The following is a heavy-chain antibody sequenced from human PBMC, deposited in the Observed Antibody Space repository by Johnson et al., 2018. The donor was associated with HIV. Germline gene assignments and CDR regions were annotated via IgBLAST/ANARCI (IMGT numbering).Heavy chain of an antibody. V-gene: IGHV3-53*01. CDR2: IYSGGST. Sequence: VQLVESGGGLIQPGGSLRLSCAASGFTVSSNYMSWVRQAPGKGLEWVSVIYSGGSTYYADSVKGRFTISRDNSKNTLYLQMNSLRAEDTAGYYCGRVGGLYCSSTSCYKGDAFDIWGQGTIVTVSS. J-gene: IGHJ3*02. D-gene: IGHD2-2*02. CDR3: GRVGGLYCSSTSCYKGDAFDI. CDR1: GFTVSSNY.